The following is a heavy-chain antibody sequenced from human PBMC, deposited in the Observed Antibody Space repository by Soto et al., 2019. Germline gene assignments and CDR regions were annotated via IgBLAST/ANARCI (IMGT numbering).Heavy chain of an antibody. CDR1: GYTFTSYG. CDR3: ARDRDTFSYYYYGMDV. D-gene: IGHD5-18*01. J-gene: IGHJ6*02. V-gene: IGHV1-18*01. Sequence: GASVKVSCKASGYTFTSYGISWVRQAPGQGLEWMGWISAYNGNTNYAQKLQGRVTMTTDTSTSTAYMELRSLRSDDTAVYYCARDRDTFSYYYYGMDVWGQGTTVTVSS. CDR2: ISAYNGNT.